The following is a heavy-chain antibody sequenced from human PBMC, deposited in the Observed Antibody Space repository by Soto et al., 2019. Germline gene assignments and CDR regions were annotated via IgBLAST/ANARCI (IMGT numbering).Heavy chain of an antibody. Sequence: ASVKVSCKASGGTFSSYTISWVRQAPGQGLEWMGRIIPILGIANYAQKFQGRVTITADKSTSTAYMELSSLRSEDTAVYYCARDRMYYYDSRGYYDDAFDIWGQGTMVTVSS. V-gene: IGHV1-69*04. CDR3: ARDRMYYYDSRGYYDDAFDI. J-gene: IGHJ3*02. D-gene: IGHD3-22*01. CDR2: IIPILGIA. CDR1: GGTFSSYT.